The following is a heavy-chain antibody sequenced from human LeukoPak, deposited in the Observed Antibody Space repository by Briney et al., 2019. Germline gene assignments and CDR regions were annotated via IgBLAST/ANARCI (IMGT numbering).Heavy chain of an antibody. V-gene: IGHV1-2*02. CDR2: INPNSGGT. J-gene: IGHJ4*02. Sequence: ASVKVSCKASGYTFTVYYMHWVRQAPGQGLEWMGWINPNSGGTNYAQKFQGRVTMTRDTSISTAYMELSRLRSDDTAVYYCASDIDYYDSSGYQFDYWGQGTLVTVSS. CDR1: GYTFTVYY. CDR3: ASDIDYYDSSGYQFDY. D-gene: IGHD3-22*01.